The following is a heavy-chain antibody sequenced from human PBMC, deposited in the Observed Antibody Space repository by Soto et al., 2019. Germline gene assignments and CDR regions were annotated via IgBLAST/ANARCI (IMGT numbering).Heavy chain of an antibody. D-gene: IGHD3-16*01. Sequence: ASVKVSCKASGYTFTGYYMQWVRQAPGQGLEWMGWISPYTGNTHSATKVQGRLTMTTDTSTSTAYMDLGSLTSDDTAVYYCVMVDNYVTPTPQDVWGQGTTVTVSS. J-gene: IGHJ6*02. V-gene: IGHV1-18*04. CDR2: ISPYTGNT. CDR3: VMVDNYVTPTPQDV. CDR1: GYTFTGYY.